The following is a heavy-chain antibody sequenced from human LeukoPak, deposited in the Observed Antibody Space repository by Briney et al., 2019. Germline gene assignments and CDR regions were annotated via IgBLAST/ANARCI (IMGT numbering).Heavy chain of an antibody. V-gene: IGHV3-21*01. Sequence: GGSLRLSCAASGFTFSSYGMHWVRQAPGKGLEWVSSISSSSTFIHYADSLKGRFTISRDNARNSLYLQMNSLRAADTALYYCARDSSIGYDRVNFDYWGQGTLVTVSS. CDR3: ARDSSIGYDRVNFDY. J-gene: IGHJ4*02. D-gene: IGHD3-22*01. CDR1: GFTFSSYG. CDR2: ISSSSTFI.